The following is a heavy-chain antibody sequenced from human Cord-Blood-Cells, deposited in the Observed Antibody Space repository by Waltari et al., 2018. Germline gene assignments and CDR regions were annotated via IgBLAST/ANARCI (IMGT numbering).Heavy chain of an antibody. V-gene: IGHV4-31*01. J-gene: IGHJ4*02. D-gene: IGHD1-26*01. Sequence: QVQLQESGPGLVKPSQTLSLTCTVSGGSISTGGYYCSWIRQHPGQGLEWIWYICYSGSTCYNPSLKSQVTITGATSKNEFSLKRGSVTAADTAVYCWASARRAGYYRLDYGGQRTLVTVSS. CDR2: ICYSGST. CDR3: ASARRAGYYRLDY. CDR1: GGSISTGGYY.